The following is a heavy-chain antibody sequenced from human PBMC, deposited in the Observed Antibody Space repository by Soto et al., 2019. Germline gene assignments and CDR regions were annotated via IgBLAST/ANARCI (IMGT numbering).Heavy chain of an antibody. J-gene: IGHJ4*02. Sequence: GSLRLSCAASGFTFSNYNMNWVRLAPGKGLEWVPSISSSGTEMYYADSVKGRFTISRDNAKNSLYLQIHNLGADDTALYYCARGFTSVDSWGQGTLVTVSS. D-gene: IGHD2-2*01. CDR2: ISSSGTEM. V-gene: IGHV3-21*01. CDR1: GFTFSNYN. CDR3: ARGFTSVDS.